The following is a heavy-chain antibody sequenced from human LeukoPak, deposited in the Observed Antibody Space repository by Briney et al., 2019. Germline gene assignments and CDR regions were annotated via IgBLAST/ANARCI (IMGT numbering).Heavy chain of an antibody. V-gene: IGHV3-30*18. D-gene: IGHD4-17*01. Sequence: GRSLRLSCAASGFTFSNYGMHWVRQAPGKGLEWVAVISYDGSDKYYADSVKGRFTISRDISQNTLYLQMSSLRAEDTAIYYCAKSDYGDFLDAFDIWGQGTMVTFSS. CDR1: GFTFSNYG. CDR3: AKSDYGDFLDAFDI. J-gene: IGHJ3*02. CDR2: ISYDGSDK.